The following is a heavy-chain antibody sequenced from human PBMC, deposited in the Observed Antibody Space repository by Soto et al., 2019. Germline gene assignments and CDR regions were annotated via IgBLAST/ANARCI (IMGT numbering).Heavy chain of an antibody. J-gene: IGHJ4*02. CDR2: ISGSGVST. D-gene: IGHD1-1*01. V-gene: IGHV3-23*01. CDR1: GFTFSSYA. Sequence: GGSLRLSCTASGFTFSSYAMTWVRQAAGTGLEWVSAISGSGVSTYYADYVRGRFTISRDNSKNTLYLQMNSLRAEDTAVYYFATDLTTVEVRDNPSFESWGQTTLVTVS. CDR3: ATDLTTVEVRDNPSFES.